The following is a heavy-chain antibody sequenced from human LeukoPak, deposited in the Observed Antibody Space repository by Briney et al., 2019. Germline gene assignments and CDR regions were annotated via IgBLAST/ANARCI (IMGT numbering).Heavy chain of an antibody. J-gene: IGHJ6*02. CDR1: GGSISSYY. CDR3: ARDHFTERQNYYYGMDV. D-gene: IGHD1-1*01. Sequence: SETLSLTCSVSGGSISSYYWSWIRQSPGKGLEWIGYIYYSGSTNYNPSLKSRVTISVDTTKNHFSRKLRSVTAADTAVYYCARDHFTERQNYYYGMDVWGHGTTVTVSS. V-gene: IGHV4-59*01. CDR2: IYYSGST.